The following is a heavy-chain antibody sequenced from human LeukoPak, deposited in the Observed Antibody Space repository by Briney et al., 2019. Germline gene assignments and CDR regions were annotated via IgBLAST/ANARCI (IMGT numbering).Heavy chain of an antibody. D-gene: IGHD3-22*01. J-gene: IGHJ5*02. V-gene: IGHV3-30*03. CDR1: GFTFSSYG. CDR3: ARAYYYDSSGYYST. CDR2: ISYDGSNK. Sequence: GGSLRLSCAASGFTFSSYGMPWVRQAPGKGLEWVAVISYDGSNKYYADSVKGRFTISRDNSKNTLYLQMNSLRAEDTAVYYCARAYYYDSSGYYSTWGQGTLVTVSS.